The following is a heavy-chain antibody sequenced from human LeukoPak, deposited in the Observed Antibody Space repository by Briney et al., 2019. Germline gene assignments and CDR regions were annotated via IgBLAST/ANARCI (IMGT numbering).Heavy chain of an antibody. J-gene: IGHJ4*02. V-gene: IGHV3-23*01. CDR1: GFTFSSYA. CDR3: AKAPSPVLRFLECLNGIDY. CDR2: ICCSGGST. Sequence: TGGSLRLSCAASGFTFSSYAMSWVRPAPGKGLEWGSAICCSGGSTYYADSVKGRFTISRDNSKNTLYLQMNCLRAEDTAVDYCAKAPSPVLRFLECLNGIDYWGQGTLVTVSS. D-gene: IGHD3-3*01.